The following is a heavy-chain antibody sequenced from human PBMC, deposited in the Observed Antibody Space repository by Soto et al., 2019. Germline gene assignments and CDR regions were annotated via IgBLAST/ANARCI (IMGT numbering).Heavy chain of an antibody. V-gene: IGHV4-39*01. CDR3: ARQYSVKFTYYYGSGSYHLDY. J-gene: IGHJ4*02. Sequence: SETLSLTCTVSGGSISSSSYYWGWIRQPPGKGLEWIGSIYYSGSTYYNPSLKSRVTISVDTSKNQFSLKLSSVTAADTAVYYCARQYSVKFTYYYGSGSYHLDYWGQGTLVTVSS. D-gene: IGHD3-10*01. CDR2: IYYSGST. CDR1: GGSISSSSYY.